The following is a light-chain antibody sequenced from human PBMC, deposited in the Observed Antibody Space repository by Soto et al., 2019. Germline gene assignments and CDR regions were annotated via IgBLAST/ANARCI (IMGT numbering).Light chain of an antibody. Sequence: EIVLTQSPATLSLSPGERATLSCRASQSVSSYLAWYQQKPGQAPRLLIYDASNRATGIPARFSGGGSGSDFTLTISSLEPEDFAVYYCQQYGSSPTWTFGQGTKVEIK. V-gene: IGKV3-11*01. CDR3: QQYGSSPTWT. CDR2: DAS. J-gene: IGKJ1*01. CDR1: QSVSSY.